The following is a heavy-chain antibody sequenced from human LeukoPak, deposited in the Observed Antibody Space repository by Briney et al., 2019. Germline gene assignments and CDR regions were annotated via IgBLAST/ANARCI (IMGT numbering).Heavy chain of an antibody. D-gene: IGHD4-17*01. CDR3: AKGVGDYVGDWFDP. V-gene: IGHV3-53*01. CDR2: IYSDNT. Sequence: GGSLRLSCTVSGFTVSSNSMSWVRQAPGKGLEWVSFIYSDNTHYSDSVKGRFTISRDNSKNTLYLQMNSLRAEDTAVYYCAKGVGDYVGDWFDPWGQGTLVTVSS. CDR1: GFTVSSNS. J-gene: IGHJ5*02.